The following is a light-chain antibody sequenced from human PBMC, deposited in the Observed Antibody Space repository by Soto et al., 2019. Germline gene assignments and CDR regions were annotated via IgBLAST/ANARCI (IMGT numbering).Light chain of an antibody. CDR3: QQRSNWPPYP. V-gene: IGKV3-11*01. Sequence: EIVLTQSPATLSLSPGERATLSCRASQSVSNYLAWYQQKPGQAPRHLLYDASTRATGIPARFNGSGSGTDVTLTIRSLETEDFAVYYCQQRSNWPPYPFGQGTQLQIK. CDR1: QSVSNY. J-gene: IGKJ2*01. CDR2: DAS.